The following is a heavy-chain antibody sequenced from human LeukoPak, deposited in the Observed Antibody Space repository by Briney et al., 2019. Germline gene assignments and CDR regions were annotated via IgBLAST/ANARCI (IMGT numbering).Heavy chain of an antibody. CDR3: VREDTPATANY. J-gene: IGHJ4*02. CDR1: GSNFAIHA. CDR2: ISGGGDIT. Sequence: LSGGSLRLSCAASGSNFAIHAISWSPQTPGKGRGWVSAISGGGDITYYADSVTGRFPISRDNSKDTLFLQMHSLRPGDTAVYYCVREDTPATANYWGQGTLVTISS. V-gene: IGHV3-23*01. D-gene: IGHD2-21*02.